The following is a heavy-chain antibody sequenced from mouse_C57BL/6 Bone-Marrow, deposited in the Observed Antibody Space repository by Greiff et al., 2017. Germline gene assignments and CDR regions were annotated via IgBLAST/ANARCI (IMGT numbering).Heavy chain of an antibody. CDR1: GFSFNTYA. Sequence: EVKVVESGGGLVQPKGSLKLSCAASGFSFNTYAMNWVRQAPGKGLEWVARIRSKSNNYATYSADSVKDRFTISRDDSESMLYLQMNNLKTEDTAMYYCVRHEDYGSSYDWYFDVWGTGTTVTVSS. D-gene: IGHD1-1*01. CDR3: VRHEDYGSSYDWYFDV. V-gene: IGHV10-1*01. CDR2: IRSKSNNYAT. J-gene: IGHJ1*03.